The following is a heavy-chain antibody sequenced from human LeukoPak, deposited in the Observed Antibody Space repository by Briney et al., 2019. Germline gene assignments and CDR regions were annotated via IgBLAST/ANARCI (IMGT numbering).Heavy chain of an antibody. CDR1: GDSISSHY. V-gene: IGHV4-59*11. Sequence: PSETPSLTCSVSGDSISSHYWTWIRQPPGKGLEWIGYIHYSGTTNYNPSLKSRITTSLDTSNNQFSLKLNSVTAADTAVYYCARGGWSLDYWGQGTLVTVSS. J-gene: IGHJ4*02. D-gene: IGHD6-19*01. CDR3: ARGGWSLDY. CDR2: IHYSGTT.